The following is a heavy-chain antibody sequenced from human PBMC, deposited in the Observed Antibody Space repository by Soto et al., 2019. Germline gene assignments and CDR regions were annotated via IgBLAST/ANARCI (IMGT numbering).Heavy chain of an antibody. CDR1: GGSISSSNW. CDR3: ARVGTYYDFWSGYGPIDY. Sequence: PSETLSLTCAVSGGSISSSNWWSWVRQPPGKGLEWIGEIYHSGSTNYNPSLKSRVTISVDKSKNQFPLKLSSVTAADTAVYYCARVGTYYDFWSGYGPIDYWGQGTLVTVSS. CDR2: IYHSGST. V-gene: IGHV4-4*02. J-gene: IGHJ4*02. D-gene: IGHD3-3*01.